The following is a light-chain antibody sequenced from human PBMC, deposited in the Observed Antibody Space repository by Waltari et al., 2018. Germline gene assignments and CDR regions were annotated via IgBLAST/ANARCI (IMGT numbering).Light chain of an antibody. Sequence: DIQLTQSPPSLSASVGDRVTITCRASQPITNYLNWYQQKPGKAPKLLIHDASKLETGVPSRFSGSQSGTHFTLTISSLQPEDIGTYYCQRYDNLPIFAFGPGTKV. V-gene: IGKV1-33*01. CDR2: DAS. J-gene: IGKJ3*01. CDR3: QRYDNLPIFA. CDR1: QPITNY.